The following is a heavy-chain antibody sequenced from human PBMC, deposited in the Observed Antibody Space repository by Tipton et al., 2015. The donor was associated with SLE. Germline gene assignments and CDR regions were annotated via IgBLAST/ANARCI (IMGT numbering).Heavy chain of an antibody. V-gene: IGHV4-34*01. D-gene: IGHD5-12*01. CDR1: GGSFSGYY. CDR3: ARAEYSAYDVPQFDL. CDR2: ITQSGVT. Sequence: TLSLTCAVSGGSFSGYYWYWVRQPPEQGLEWIGEITQSGVTNYNPSLKSRVTMSLDTSKIQFSLRLNSVTAADTAIYYCARAEYSAYDVPQFDLWGQGALVTVSS. J-gene: IGHJ4*02.